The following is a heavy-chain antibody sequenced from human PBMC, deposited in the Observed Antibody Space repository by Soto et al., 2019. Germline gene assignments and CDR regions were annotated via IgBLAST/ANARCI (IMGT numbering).Heavy chain of an antibody. CDR3: AKEDYVLQGDGMDV. Sequence: GGSLRLSCAASGFTFSSYGMHWVRQAPGKGLEWVAVISYDGSNKYYADSVKGRFTISRYNSKNTLYLQMNSLRAEDTAVYYCAKEDYVLQGDGMDVWGQGTTVTVSS. CDR1: GFTFSSYG. CDR2: ISYDGSNK. J-gene: IGHJ6*02. V-gene: IGHV3-30*18. D-gene: IGHD3-16*01.